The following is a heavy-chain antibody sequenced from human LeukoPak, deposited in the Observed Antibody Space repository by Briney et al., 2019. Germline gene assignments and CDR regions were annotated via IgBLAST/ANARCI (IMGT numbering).Heavy chain of an antibody. V-gene: IGHV1-69*13. Sequence: ASVKVSCKASGATFSSYAINWVRQAPGVGLEWMGGIIPILGTTNYAQKLQGRVTITADESTTTAYMELTSLKPDDTAVYFCARSGYSGGSYTPPGRLWGQGTPAIVSS. D-gene: IGHD5-12*01. J-gene: IGHJ4*02. CDR3: ARSGYSGGSYTPPGRL. CDR2: IIPILGTT. CDR1: GATFSSYA.